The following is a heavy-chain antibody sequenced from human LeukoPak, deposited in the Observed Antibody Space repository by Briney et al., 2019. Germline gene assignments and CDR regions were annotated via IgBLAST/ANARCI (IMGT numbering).Heavy chain of an antibody. CDR1: GFTFSSYG. V-gene: IGHV3-23*01. D-gene: IGHD6-13*01. J-gene: IGHJ4*02. Sequence: GGTLRLSCAASGFTFSSYGMTWVRQAPGKGLEWVSAISGSGGSTYYADSVKGRFTISRDNSKNTLYLQMNSLRAEDTAVYYCAKGGYNSRIDYWGQGTLVTASS. CDR3: AKGGYNSRIDY. CDR2: ISGSGGST.